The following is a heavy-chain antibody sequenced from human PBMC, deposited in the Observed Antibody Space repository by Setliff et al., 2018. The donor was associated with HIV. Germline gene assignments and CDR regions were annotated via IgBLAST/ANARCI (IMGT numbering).Heavy chain of an antibody. D-gene: IGHD6-19*01. CDR1: GGSFSGFY. V-gene: IGHV4-34*01. Sequence: LSLTCAFYGGSFSGFYWSWIRQPPGKDLEWIGEINHSGSTNYNPSLKSRVTISVDTSKNQFSLKLTSVIAADTAVYYCATSTVAGLFDYWGQGALVTVSS. CDR3: ATSTVAGLFDY. J-gene: IGHJ4*02. CDR2: INHSGST.